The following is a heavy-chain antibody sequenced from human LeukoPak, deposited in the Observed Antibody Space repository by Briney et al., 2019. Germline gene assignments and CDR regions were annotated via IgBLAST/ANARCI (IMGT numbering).Heavy chain of an antibody. CDR1: GFTLDDYA. J-gene: IGHJ4*02. D-gene: IGHD1-20*01. Sequence: GGSLRLSCAASGFTLDDYAMHWVRQAPGKGLEWVSGISWNSGSIGYADSVKGRFTISRDNAKNSLYLQMNSLRAEDTAVYYCARRRYNWNAIDYWGQGTLVTVSS. CDR3: ARRRYNWNAIDY. V-gene: IGHV3-9*01. CDR2: ISWNSGSI.